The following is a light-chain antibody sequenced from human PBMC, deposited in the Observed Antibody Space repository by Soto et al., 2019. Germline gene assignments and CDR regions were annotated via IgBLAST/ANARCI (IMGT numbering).Light chain of an antibody. CDR2: GAF. Sequence: VLTQPPATLSLSPGDRATLSCRASPSVTNYVAWYQQKPGQAPRLVIYGAFNRATGIPARFSGSGSGTDFTLTISSLEPADFAVYYCQQRNIWPPVTFGQGTRLEIK. V-gene: IGKV3-11*01. CDR3: QQRNIWPPVT. J-gene: IGKJ5*01. CDR1: PSVTNY.